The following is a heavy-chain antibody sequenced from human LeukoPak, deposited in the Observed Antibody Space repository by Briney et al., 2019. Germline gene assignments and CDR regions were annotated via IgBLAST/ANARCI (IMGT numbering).Heavy chain of an antibody. Sequence: SVKVSCKASGGTFSSYAISWVRQAPGQGLEWMGGIIPIFGTANYAQKFQGRVTITADESTSTAYMELSSLRSEDTAVYYCATLNGYNQAGLWFDPWGQGTLVTVSS. J-gene: IGHJ5*02. CDR3: ATLNGYNQAGLWFDP. D-gene: IGHD5-24*01. CDR2: IIPIFGTA. V-gene: IGHV1-69*01. CDR1: GGTFSSYA.